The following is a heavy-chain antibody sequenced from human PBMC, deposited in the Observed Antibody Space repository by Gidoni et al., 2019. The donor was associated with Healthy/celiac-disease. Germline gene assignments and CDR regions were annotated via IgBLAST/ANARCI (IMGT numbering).Heavy chain of an antibody. J-gene: IGHJ3*02. V-gene: IGHV3-23*01. D-gene: IGHD5-18*01. Sequence: EVQLLESGGGLVQPGGSLRLSCAASGFHFSSYAMSWVRQAPGKGLGWVSAISGSGGSTYYADSVKGRFTIARDNSKNTLYLQMNSLRAEDTAVYYCATSYGYERGAFDIWGQGTMVTVSS. CDR3: ATSYGYERGAFDI. CDR2: ISGSGGST. CDR1: GFHFSSYA.